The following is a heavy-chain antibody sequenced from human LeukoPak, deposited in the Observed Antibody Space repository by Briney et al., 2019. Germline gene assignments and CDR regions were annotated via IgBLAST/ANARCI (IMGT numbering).Heavy chain of an antibody. Sequence: PGGSLRLSCGTSGFTFSRHWMSWVRQAPGKEPGWVANIKQDGSERYYVHSVKGRFTISRDNAKNSLYLQMNSLRAEDTAVYYCARDGGHSTDLDYWGQGILVTVSS. V-gene: IGHV3-7*01. D-gene: IGHD2-8*02. CDR2: IKQDGSER. CDR1: GFTFSRHW. J-gene: IGHJ4*02. CDR3: ARDGGHSTDLDY.